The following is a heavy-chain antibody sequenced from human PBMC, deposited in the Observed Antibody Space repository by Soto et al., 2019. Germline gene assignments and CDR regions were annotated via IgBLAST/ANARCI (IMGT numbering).Heavy chain of an antibody. CDR1: GFTFSSYA. CDR2: ISYDGSNK. CDR3: ARDESYGLFDY. Sequence: GGSLRLSCAASGFTFSSYAMHWVRQAPGKGLEWVAVISYDGSNKYYADSVKGRFTISRDNSKNTLYLQMNSLRAEDTAVYYCARDESYGLFDYWGQGTLVTVSS. V-gene: IGHV3-30*04. J-gene: IGHJ4*02. D-gene: IGHD5-18*01.